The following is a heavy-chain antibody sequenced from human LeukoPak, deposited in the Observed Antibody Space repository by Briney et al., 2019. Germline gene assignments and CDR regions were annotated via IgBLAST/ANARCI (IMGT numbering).Heavy chain of an antibody. CDR2: IKQDGSEK. J-gene: IGHJ4*02. D-gene: IGHD2-8*02. Sequence: GGSLRLSCAASGFTFSSYWMSWVRQAPGKGLEWVANIKQDGSEKYYVDSVKGRFTISRDNAKNSLYLQMNSLRAEDTAVYYCAKSPGYWALDYWGQGTLVTVSS. V-gene: IGHV3-7*03. CDR1: GFTFSSYW. CDR3: AKSPGYWALDY.